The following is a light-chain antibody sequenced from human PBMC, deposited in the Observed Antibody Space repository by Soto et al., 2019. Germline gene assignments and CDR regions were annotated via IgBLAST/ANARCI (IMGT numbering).Light chain of an antibody. V-gene: IGKV1-27*01. J-gene: IGKJ1*01. Sequence: EIQIGQSPSSLSASVGDRVTITCRASRGISYYLAWYQQKPGKVPKLLIYGASTLQSGVPSRLSGSGSGTDSTLIINSLQPEDVATYYCQKYDSAPWTFGQGTKV. CDR3: QKYDSAPWT. CDR2: GAS. CDR1: RGISYY.